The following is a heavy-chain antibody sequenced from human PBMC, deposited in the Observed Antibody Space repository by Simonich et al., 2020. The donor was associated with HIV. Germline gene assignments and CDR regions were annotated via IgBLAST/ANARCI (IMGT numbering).Heavy chain of an antibody. CDR2: IYYSGTP. D-gene: IGHD3-16*01. Sequence: QVLLQESGPGLVKPSETLSLTCSVSVGSIGSSNYYWGWIRQPPGKGLEWIGSIYYSGTPDYNPSLKSRGSISVDRSKNQFSLKLTAVTAADTAVYYCARGGGDGYNYWGQGILVTVSS. V-gene: IGHV4-39*01. CDR3: ARGGGDGYNY. J-gene: IGHJ4*02. CDR1: VGSIGSSNYY.